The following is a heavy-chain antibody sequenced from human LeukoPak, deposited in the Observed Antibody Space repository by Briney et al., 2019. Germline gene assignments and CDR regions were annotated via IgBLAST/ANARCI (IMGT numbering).Heavy chain of an antibody. CDR1: GFTFDDYA. CDR3: AKMRNTAMAHGMDV. D-gene: IGHD5-18*01. CDR2: INWIGNNV. Sequence: PGGYLRLSCAASGFTFDDYAMHWVRQAPGKGLEWVSGINWIGNNVGYADSVQGRFTISRDNAKNSLYLQMDSLRTEDTAVYYCAKMRNTAMAHGMDVWGQGTTVTVSS. J-gene: IGHJ6*02. V-gene: IGHV3-9*01.